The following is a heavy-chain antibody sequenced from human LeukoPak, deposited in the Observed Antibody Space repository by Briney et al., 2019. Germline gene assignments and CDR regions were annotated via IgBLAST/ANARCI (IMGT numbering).Heavy chain of an antibody. J-gene: IGHJ4*02. CDR1: GFTFSSYA. CDR3: AKDRGLGYCSGGSCYPDDY. Sequence: GGSLRLSCAASGFTFSSYAMSWVRQAPGKGLEWVSAISGSGGSTYYAGSVKGRFTISRDNSKNTLYLQMNSLRAEDTAVYYCAKDRGLGYCSGGSCYPDDYWGQGTLVTVSS. V-gene: IGHV3-23*01. D-gene: IGHD2-15*01. CDR2: ISGSGGST.